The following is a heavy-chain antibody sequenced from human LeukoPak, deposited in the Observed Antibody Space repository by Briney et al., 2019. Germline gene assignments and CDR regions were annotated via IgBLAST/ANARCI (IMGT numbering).Heavy chain of an antibody. CDR3: ARAHSYSGFAEADY. Sequence: PSETLSLTCTVSGGSFRTYYWTWIRQPPGKGLEGIAYIYYSWSTNYNPSLKNRATISLDTSHNQSSLHMSSLTADDTAVYYCARAHSYSGFAEADYWGQGTLVTVSS. CDR1: GGSFRTYY. V-gene: IGHV4-59*01. D-gene: IGHD5-12*01. CDR2: IYYSWST. J-gene: IGHJ4*02.